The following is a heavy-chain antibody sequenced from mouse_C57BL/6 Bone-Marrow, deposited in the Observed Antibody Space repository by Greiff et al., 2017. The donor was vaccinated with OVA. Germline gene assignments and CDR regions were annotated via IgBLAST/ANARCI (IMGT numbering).Heavy chain of an antibody. D-gene: IGHD3-2*02. CDR1: EYEFPSHD. V-gene: IGHV5-2*01. J-gene: IGHJ3*01. CDR3: ARPQTAQVSFAY. CDR2: INSDGGST. Sequence: DVMLVESGGGLVQPGESLKLSCESNEYEFPSHDMSWVRKTPEKRLELVAAINSDGGSTYYPDTMERRFIISRDNTKKTLYLQMSSLRSEDTALYYCARPQTAQVSFAYWGQGTLVTVSA.